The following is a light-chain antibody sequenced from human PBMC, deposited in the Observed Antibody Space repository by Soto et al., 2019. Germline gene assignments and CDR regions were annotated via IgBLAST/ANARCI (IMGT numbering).Light chain of an antibody. V-gene: IGKV3-20*01. CDR3: HQYHSPPQT. Sequence: EIVLIQSPGPPSLSPGERAPPSRRASQTMTRAYVAWYQQKPGQAPRLLIYAASYRATGISDKFSGSGSGTDFSLTISRLEPEDSAVYYCHQYHSPPQTFGQGTKLDIK. J-gene: IGKJ2*01. CDR1: QTMTRAY. CDR2: AAS.